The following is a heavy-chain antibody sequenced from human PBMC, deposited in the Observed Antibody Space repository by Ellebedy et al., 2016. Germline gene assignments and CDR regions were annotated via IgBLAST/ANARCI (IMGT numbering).Heavy chain of an antibody. CDR2: ISGSGGST. J-gene: IGHJ4*02. V-gene: IGHV3-23*01. Sequence: GGSLRLSCAASGFTFSSYAMSWVRQAPGKGLQWVSTISGSGGSTYSADSVKGRFTISRDNSKNTLYLQMNSLRAEDTAVYYCANGALYSKNTCFDYWGQGTLVTVSS. D-gene: IGHD4-11*01. CDR1: GFTFSSYA. CDR3: ANGALYSKNTCFDY.